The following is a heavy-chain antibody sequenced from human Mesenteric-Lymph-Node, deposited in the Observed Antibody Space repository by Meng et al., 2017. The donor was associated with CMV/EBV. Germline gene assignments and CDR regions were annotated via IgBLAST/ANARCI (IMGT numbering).Heavy chain of an antibody. J-gene: IGHJ4*02. CDR2: IYYSGSI. CDR3: ASLPNTATYFDY. D-gene: IGHD5-18*01. V-gene: IGHV4-34*01. Sequence: SETLSLTCAVYGGSFSGYYWGWIRQPPGKGLEWIGSIYYSGSISYNPSLKSRVTIAEDTSKNQFSLNLGSVTAADTAVYYCASLPNTATYFDYWGQGALVTVSS. CDR1: GGSFSGYY.